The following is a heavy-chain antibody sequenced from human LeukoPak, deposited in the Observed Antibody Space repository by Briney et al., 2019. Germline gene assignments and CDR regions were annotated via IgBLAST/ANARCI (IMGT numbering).Heavy chain of an antibody. V-gene: IGHV3-21*04. Sequence: GGSLRLSCAASGFTFSGYSMNWVRQAPGKGLEWVSSISSSSSYIYYADSVKGRFTISRDNAKNSLYLQMNSLRAEDTAVYFCARAPSADGGYWGQGTLVTVSS. CDR3: ARAPSADGGY. D-gene: IGHD6-13*01. CDR1: GFTFSGYS. J-gene: IGHJ4*02. CDR2: ISSSSSYI.